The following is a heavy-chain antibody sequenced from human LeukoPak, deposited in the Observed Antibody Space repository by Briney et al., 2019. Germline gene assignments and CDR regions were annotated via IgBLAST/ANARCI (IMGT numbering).Heavy chain of an antibody. CDR3: ARGKRAAAGSFDY. J-gene: IGHJ4*02. Sequence: SETLSLTCAVYGGSFSSYYWSWIRQPPGKGLEWIGYIYYSGSTNYNPSLKSRVTISVDTSKNQFSLKLSSVTAADTAVYYCARGKRAAAGSFDYWGQGTLVTVSS. V-gene: IGHV4-59*01. CDR2: IYYSGST. D-gene: IGHD6-13*01. CDR1: GGSFSSYY.